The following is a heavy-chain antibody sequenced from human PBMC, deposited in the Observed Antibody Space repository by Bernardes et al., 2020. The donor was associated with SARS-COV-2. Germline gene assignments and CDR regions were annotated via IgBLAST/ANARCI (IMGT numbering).Heavy chain of an antibody. CDR1: GYTFTSYY. Sequence: ASVKVSCKASGYTFTSYYMHWVRQAPGQGLEWMGIINPSGGSTSYAQKFQGRVTMTRDTSTSTVYMELSSLRSEDTAVYYCAREGSRGYYDSSGYPIGAFDIWGQGTMVTVSS. J-gene: IGHJ3*02. D-gene: IGHD3-22*01. V-gene: IGHV1-46*01. CDR3: AREGSRGYYDSSGYPIGAFDI. CDR2: INPSGGST.